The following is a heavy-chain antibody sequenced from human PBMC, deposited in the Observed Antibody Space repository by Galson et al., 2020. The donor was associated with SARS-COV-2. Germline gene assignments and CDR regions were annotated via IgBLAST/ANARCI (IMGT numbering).Heavy chain of an antibody. CDR3: ARGGVNVQRWLPPRPYYMDV. CDR2: IIPILGIA. Sequence: SVKVSCKASGGTFSSYAISWVRQAPGQGLEWMGGIIPILGIANYAQKFQGRVTITADKSTSTAYMELSSLRSEDTAVYYCARGGVNVQRWLPPRPYYMDVWGKGTTVTVSS. J-gene: IGHJ6*03. V-gene: IGHV1-69*10. CDR1: GGTFSSYA. D-gene: IGHD5-12*01.